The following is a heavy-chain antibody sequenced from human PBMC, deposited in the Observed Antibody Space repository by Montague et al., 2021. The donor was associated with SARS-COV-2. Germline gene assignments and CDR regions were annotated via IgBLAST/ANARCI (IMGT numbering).Heavy chain of an antibody. CDR2: IYSNDDK. D-gene: IGHD3-9*01. Sequence: PALVKPTQTLTLTCTSSGFSLSTPNVGVAWTRQPPGKALEWLAVIYSNDDKRYSPSLQRRLTITKDTSRNQVVLSLTNVDPLDTATYYCAHLIRYYDIFTGIPFDDWGQGTQVTVSS. CDR3: AHLIRYYDIFTGIPFDD. V-gene: IGHV2-5*01. J-gene: IGHJ4*02. CDR1: GFSLSTPNVG.